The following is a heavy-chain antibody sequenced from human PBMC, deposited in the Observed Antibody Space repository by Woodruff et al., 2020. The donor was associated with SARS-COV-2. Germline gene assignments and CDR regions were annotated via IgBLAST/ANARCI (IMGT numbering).Heavy chain of an antibody. CDR3: SRTFRYFDYYYYYYMDV. Sequence: KALEWLARNDWDDDKYYSTSLKTRLTISKDTSKNQVVLTMTNMDPVDTATFYCSRTFRYFDYYYYYYMDVWGKGTTVTVSS. D-gene: IGHD3-9*01. CDR2: NDWDDDK. J-gene: IGHJ6*03. V-gene: IGHV2-70*11.